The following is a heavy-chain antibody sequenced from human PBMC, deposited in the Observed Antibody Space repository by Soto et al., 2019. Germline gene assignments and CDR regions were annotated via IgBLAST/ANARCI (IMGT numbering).Heavy chain of an antibody. CDR2: IQGRDDTT. D-gene: IGHD2-2*01. V-gene: IGHV3-23*01. CDR3: AKETDPRCCYGVDY. CDR1: GFTFSTYA. J-gene: IGHJ4*02. Sequence: EVQLLESGGGLVQPGGSLTLSCAASGFTFSTYAMGWVRQAPGKGLEWVSTIQGRDDTTFYADSVRGRFTISRANSKNTMSLQMNTLRGDDTAVYYCAKETDPRCCYGVDYWGQGALVTVSS.